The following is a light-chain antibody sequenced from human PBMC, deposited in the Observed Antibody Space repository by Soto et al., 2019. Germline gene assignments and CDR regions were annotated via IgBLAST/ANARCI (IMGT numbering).Light chain of an antibody. CDR3: QQSYSSPLMYT. J-gene: IGKJ2*01. V-gene: IGKV1-39*01. Sequence: DIQMTQSPSSLSASVGDRVTITCRASHGISSYLNWYQQKPGKAPKLLIYAASSLQSGVPSRFSGSGSGTDFTLTISSLQPEDFATYYCQQSYSSPLMYTFGQGTKLEIK. CDR2: AAS. CDR1: HGISSY.